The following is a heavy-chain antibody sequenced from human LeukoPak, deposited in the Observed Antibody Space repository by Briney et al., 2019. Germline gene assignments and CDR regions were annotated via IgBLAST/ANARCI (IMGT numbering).Heavy chain of an antibody. D-gene: IGHD3-3*01. V-gene: IGHV4-34*01. CDR2: INHSGIT. J-gene: IGHJ4*02. CDR3: ARGHKRYYDFWSGYNYFGY. CDR1: GGSFSGYY. Sequence: PSEPLSLTCAVYGGSFSGYYWSWFRQPPGKGLERIGEINHSGITNYNPSLKSLVTISVDTFKNQFSLKLSSVTAADTAVYYCARGHKRYYDFWSGYNYFGYWGQGTLVTVSS.